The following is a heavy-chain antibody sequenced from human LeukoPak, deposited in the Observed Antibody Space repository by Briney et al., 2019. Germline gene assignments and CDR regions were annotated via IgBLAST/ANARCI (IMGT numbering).Heavy chain of an antibody. CDR1: GGSISSGSYY. J-gene: IGHJ4*02. D-gene: IGHD3-22*01. V-gene: IGHV4-61*02. Sequence: PSGTLSLTCTVSGGSISSGSYYWSWIRQPAGKGLEWIGRIYTSGSTNYNPSLKSRVTISVDTSKNQFSLKLSSVTAADTAVYYCARDGIVVVIPFDYWGQGTLVTVSS. CDR3: ARDGIVVVIPFDY. CDR2: IYTSGST.